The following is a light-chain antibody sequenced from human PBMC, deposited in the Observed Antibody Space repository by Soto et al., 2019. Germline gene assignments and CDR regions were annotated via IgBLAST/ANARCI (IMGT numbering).Light chain of an antibody. J-gene: IGLJ2*01. CDR3: SAWDDSVNGVV. CDR2: DDD. CDR1: SSTIGNNA. V-gene: IGLV1-36*01. Sequence: QAVVTQPPSVSEAPRQRVTISCSGSSSTIGNNAVNWYQQLPGKAPKLLIYDDDLLPSGVSDRFSGSKSDTSASLAISGLQSEDEADYYCSAWDDSVNGVVFGGGTKLTVL.